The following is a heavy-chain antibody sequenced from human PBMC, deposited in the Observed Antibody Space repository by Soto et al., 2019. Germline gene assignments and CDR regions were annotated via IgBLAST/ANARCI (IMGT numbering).Heavy chain of an antibody. CDR3: AKVPAAIYYYYYGMDV. CDR2: IWFDGSKR. J-gene: IGHJ6*02. Sequence: LILSCAASGCSFRKFAMHWVRQAPCKGLECVAVIWFDGSKRDYADSVKGRFTISRDNSKSTLYLQMNSLRAEDTAVYYCAKVPAAIYYYYYGMDVWGQGTTVTVSS. CDR1: GCSFRKFA. V-gene: IGHV3-33*06. D-gene: IGHD2-2*01.